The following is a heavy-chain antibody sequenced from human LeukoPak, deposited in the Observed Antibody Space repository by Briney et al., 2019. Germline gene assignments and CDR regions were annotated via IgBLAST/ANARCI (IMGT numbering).Heavy chain of an antibody. Sequence: GGSMLLSCAASGFTFSSYEMNWVHQAPGKGLDWVSYISSSGSTVKYADSVKGRFTISRDNAKSSLNLQMNNLRAEDTAVYYCARSYPHCSGGTCYSYVFDIWGQGRKGTVSS. D-gene: IGHD2-15*01. J-gene: IGHJ3*02. CDR1: GFTFSSYE. CDR3: ARSYPHCSGGTCYSYVFDI. V-gene: IGHV3-48*03. CDR2: ISSSGSTV.